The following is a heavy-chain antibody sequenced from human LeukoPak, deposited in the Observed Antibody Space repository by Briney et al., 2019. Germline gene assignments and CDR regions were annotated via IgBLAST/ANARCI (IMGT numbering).Heavy chain of an antibody. V-gene: IGHV4-34*01. CDR1: GGSFSGYY. D-gene: IGHD3-9*01. CDR3: ARGVRDYDILNY. CDR2: INHSGST. Sequence: PSETLSLTCAVYGGSFSGYYWSWIRQPPGKGLEWIGEINHSGSTYYNPSLKSRVTLSVDTSKNQFSLKLSSVTAADTAVHYCARGVRDYDILNYWGQGTLVTVSS. J-gene: IGHJ4*02.